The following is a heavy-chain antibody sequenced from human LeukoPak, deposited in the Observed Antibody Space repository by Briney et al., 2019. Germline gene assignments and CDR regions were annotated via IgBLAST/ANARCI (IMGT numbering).Heavy chain of an antibody. V-gene: IGHV4-59*01. CDR2: IYYSGST. J-gene: IGHJ4*02. CDR1: GGSISSYH. D-gene: IGHD5-24*01. Sequence: SETLSLTCAVSGGSISSYHWSWIRQPPGKGLEWIGYIYYSGSTNYNPSLKSRVTISVDTSKNQFSLKLSSVTAADTAVYYCARGKLPGVYWGQGTLVTVSS. CDR3: ARGKLPGVY.